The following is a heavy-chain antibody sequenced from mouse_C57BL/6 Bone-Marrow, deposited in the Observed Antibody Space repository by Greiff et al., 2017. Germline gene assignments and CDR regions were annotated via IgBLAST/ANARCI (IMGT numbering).Heavy chain of an antibody. CDR1: GYAFSSYW. D-gene: IGHD2-4*01. CDR2: IYPGDGDT. V-gene: IGHV1-80*01. J-gene: IGHJ3*01. CDR3: ARDGGLRPTWFAY. Sequence: QVQLKESGAELVKPGASVKISCKASGYAFSSYWMNWVKQRPGKGLEWIGQIYPGDGDTNYNGKFKGKATLTADKSSSTAYMQLSSLTSEDSAVYFCARDGGLRPTWFAYWGQGTLVTVSA.